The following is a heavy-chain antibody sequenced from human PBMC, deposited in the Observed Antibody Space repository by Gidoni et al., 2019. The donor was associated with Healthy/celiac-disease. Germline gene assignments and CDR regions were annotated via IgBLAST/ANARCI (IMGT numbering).Heavy chain of an antibody. V-gene: IGHV3-21*01. CDR3: ARGTPYSSGWGDY. J-gene: IGHJ4*02. CDR1: GFTFSSYS. CDR2: ISSSSSYI. Sequence: EVQLVESGGGLVKPGGSLRLSRAASGFTFSSYSMNWVRQAPGKGLEWVSSISSSSSYIYYADSVKGRFTISRDNAKNSLYLQMNSLRAEDTAVYYGARGTPYSSGWGDYWGQGTLVTVSS. D-gene: IGHD6-19*01.